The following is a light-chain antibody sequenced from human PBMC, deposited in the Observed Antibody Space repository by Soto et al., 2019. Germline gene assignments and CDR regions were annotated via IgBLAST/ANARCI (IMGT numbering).Light chain of an antibody. CDR3: QQYGSSPWT. V-gene: IGKV3-20*01. J-gene: IGKJ1*01. CDR2: GAS. Sequence: EVVLTQSPGTLSLSPGERATLSCRASQSVSRYYLAWYQQKPGQAPRLLIYGASTRATGIPDRFSGSGSGTDFTLALSRLESEDLAVYYCQQYGSSPWTFGQGTKVELK. CDR1: QSVSRYY.